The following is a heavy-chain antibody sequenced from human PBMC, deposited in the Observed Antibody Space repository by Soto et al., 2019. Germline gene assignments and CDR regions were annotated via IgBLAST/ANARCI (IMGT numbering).Heavy chain of an antibody. CDR3: ARDQSLGLRLGGDDAFDI. CDR1: GYTFTSYY. J-gene: IGHJ3*02. V-gene: IGHV1-46*03. Sequence: ASVKVSCKASGYTFTSYYMHWVRQAPGQGLEWMGIINPSGGSTSYAQKFQGRVTMTRDTSTSTVYMELSSLRSEDTAVYYCARDQSLGLRLGGDDAFDIWGQGTMVTVSS. D-gene: IGHD5-12*01. CDR2: INPSGGST.